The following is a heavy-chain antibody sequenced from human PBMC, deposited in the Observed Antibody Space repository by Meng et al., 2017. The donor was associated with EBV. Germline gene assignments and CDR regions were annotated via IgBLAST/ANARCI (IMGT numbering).Heavy chain of an antibody. CDR1: GGTISSYA. Sequence: VEAGESGAEAKKPGSAVKVSADASGGTISSYAISWVRQASGQGLEWMGGIIPIFGTANYAQKFQGRVTITADESTSTAYMELSSLRSEDTAVYYCARVSSTSCDYWGQGTLVTVSS. J-gene: IGHJ4*02. CDR2: IIPIFGTA. D-gene: IGHD2-2*01. CDR3: ARVSSTSCDY. V-gene: IGHV1-69*01.